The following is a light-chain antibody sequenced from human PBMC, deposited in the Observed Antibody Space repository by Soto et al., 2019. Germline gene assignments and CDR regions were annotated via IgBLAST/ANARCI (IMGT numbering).Light chain of an antibody. Sequence: DIQMTQSPSFVPASVGDRVTITCRASQAVSTWLAWYQQKPGDAPKLLIYAASTLQSGVPSRFSGSGSGTDFTLTIRSLQPEDFATYYCQQSNSFPRTFGGGTKVDIK. CDR2: AAS. J-gene: IGKJ4*01. CDR3: QQSNSFPRT. V-gene: IGKV1-12*01. CDR1: QAVSTW.